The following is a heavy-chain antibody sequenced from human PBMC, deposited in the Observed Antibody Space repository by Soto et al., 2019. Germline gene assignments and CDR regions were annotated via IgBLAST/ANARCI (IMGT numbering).Heavy chain of an antibody. CDR3: AREGGYCISTSCLDV. Sequence: QVQLVQSGAEVKKPGSSVKVSCKASGGTFSSYAISWVRQAPGQGLEWMGGIIPIFGTANYAQKFQGRVTITAEEHTRTAYMELRSLRSEATAVYYCAREGGYCISTSCLDVWGQVTTVTVSS. J-gene: IGHJ6*02. D-gene: IGHD2-2*03. CDR1: GGTFSSYA. V-gene: IGHV1-69*12. CDR2: IIPIFGTA.